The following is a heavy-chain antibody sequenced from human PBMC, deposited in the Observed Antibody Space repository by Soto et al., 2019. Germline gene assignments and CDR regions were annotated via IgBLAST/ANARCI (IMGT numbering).Heavy chain of an antibody. CDR2: ISYDGSNK. D-gene: IGHD6-13*01. CDR1: GFTFSSYA. CDR3: ARASIAAAGNFDY. Sequence: QVQLVESGGGVVQPGRSLRLSCAASGFTFSSYAMHWVRQAPGKGLEWVAVISYDGSNKYYAHSVKGRFTISRDNSKNTLYLQMNSLRAEDTAVYYCARASIAAAGNFDYWGQGTLVTVSS. V-gene: IGHV3-30-3*01. J-gene: IGHJ4*02.